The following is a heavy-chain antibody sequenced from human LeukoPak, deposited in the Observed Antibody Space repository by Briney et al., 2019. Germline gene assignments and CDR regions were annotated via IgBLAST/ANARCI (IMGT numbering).Heavy chain of an antibody. CDR2: IIPILGIA. J-gene: IGHJ6*02. CDR1: GGTFSSYA. Sequence: GASVKVSCKASGGTFSSYAISWVRQAPGQGLEWMGRIIPILGIANYAQKLQGRVTITADKSTSTAYIELSSLRSEDTAVYYCAREMIVVVPAAIDWTPEYYYYGVDVWGQGTTVTVSS. CDR3: AREMIVVVPAAIDWTPEYYYYGVDV. D-gene: IGHD2-2*01. V-gene: IGHV1-69*04.